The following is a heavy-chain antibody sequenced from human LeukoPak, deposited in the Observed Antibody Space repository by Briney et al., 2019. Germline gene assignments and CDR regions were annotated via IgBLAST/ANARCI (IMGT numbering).Heavy chain of an antibody. J-gene: IGHJ4*02. CDR1: GFTFTEYG. CDR2: TSWNGSRI. CDR3: AKGGATTVRGIIKD. Sequence: GGSLRLSCAGSGFTFTEYGMHWVRQAPGKGLEWVSGTSWNGSRIGYADSVKGRFSISRDNARKSLYLHMDRLRPEDTALYYCAKGGATTVRGIIKDWGQGTLVTVSS. V-gene: IGHV3-9*01. D-gene: IGHD3-10*01.